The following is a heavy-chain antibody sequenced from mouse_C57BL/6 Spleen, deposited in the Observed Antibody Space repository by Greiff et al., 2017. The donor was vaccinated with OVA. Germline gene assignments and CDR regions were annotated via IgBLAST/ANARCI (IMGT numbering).Heavy chain of an antibody. CDR1: GYTFTSYW. Sequence: VQLQQPGAELVKPGASVKLSCKASGYTFTSYWMHWVKQRPGQGLEWIGMIHPNSGSTNYNEKFKSKDTLTVDKSSSTAYMQLSSLTSEDSAVFYCTKSYNSGSSFNFDYWGQGTTLTVST. CDR3: TKSYNSGSSFNFDY. CDR2: IHPNSGST. V-gene: IGHV1-64*01. D-gene: IGHD1-1*01. J-gene: IGHJ2*01.